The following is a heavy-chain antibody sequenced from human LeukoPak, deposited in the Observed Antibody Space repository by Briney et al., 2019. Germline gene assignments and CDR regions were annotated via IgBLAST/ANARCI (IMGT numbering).Heavy chain of an antibody. J-gene: IGHJ4*02. Sequence: GRSLRLSCAASGFTFSSYEMNWVRQAPGKGLEWVSYISSSGSTIYYADSVKGRFTISRDNAKNSLYLQMNSLRAEDTAVYYCASILHDVDYWGQGTLVTVSS. CDR2: ISSSGSTI. CDR1: GFTFSSYE. CDR3: ASILHDVDY. D-gene: IGHD3-16*01. V-gene: IGHV3-48*03.